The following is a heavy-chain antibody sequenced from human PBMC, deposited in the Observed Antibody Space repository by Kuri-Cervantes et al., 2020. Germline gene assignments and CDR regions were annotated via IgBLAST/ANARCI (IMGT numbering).Heavy chain of an antibody. D-gene: IGHD5-24*01. J-gene: IGHJ4*02. CDR2: ISSDGRIT. V-gene: IGHV3-74*01. Sequence: GESLKISCAASGFSFSGYWMHWVRQGPGKGLEWVSRISSDGRITTYADSVKGRFTISRDNAKNMLYLQMNSLRAEDTAVYYCARAIDGYIDYWGQGTLVTVSS. CDR3: ARAIDGYIDY. CDR1: GFSFSGYW.